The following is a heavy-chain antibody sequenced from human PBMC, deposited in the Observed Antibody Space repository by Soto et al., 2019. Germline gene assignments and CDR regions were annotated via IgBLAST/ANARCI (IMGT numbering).Heavy chain of an antibody. Sequence: PGGSLRLSCAASGFTFSSYWMSWVRQAPGKGLEWVANIKQDGSEKYYVDSVKGRFTISRDNAKNSLYLQMNSLRAEDTAVYYCARVGGYDYIWGSYRQPGYYYYMDVWGKGTTVTVSS. CDR2: IKQDGSEK. CDR1: GFTFSSYW. J-gene: IGHJ6*03. D-gene: IGHD3-16*02. CDR3: ARVGGYDYIWGSYRQPGYYYYMDV. V-gene: IGHV3-7*01.